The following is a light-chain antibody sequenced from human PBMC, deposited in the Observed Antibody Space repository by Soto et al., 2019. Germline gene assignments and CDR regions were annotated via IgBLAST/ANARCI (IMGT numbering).Light chain of an antibody. CDR3: SSYAGSVYV. J-gene: IGLJ1*01. V-gene: IGLV2-8*01. CDR2: EVS. CDR1: SSDGGGYNY. Sequence: QSVLTQPPSASGSPGQSVTISCTGTSSDGGGYNYVSWYQQHPGKVPKLIIFEVSQRPSGVPDRYSGSKSGNTASLTVSGLQAEDEADYYCSSYAGSVYVFGTGTKVTVL.